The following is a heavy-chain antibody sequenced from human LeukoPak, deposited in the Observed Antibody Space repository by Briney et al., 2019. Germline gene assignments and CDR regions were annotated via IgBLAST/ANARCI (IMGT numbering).Heavy chain of an antibody. Sequence: GGSLRLSCAASGFTFSSYSMNWVRQAPGKGLEWVSSISSSSSYIYYADSVKGRFTIPRDNAKNSLYLQMNSLRAEDTAVYYCARDSGYYDSSGYPSHHFDYWGQGTLVTVSS. CDR1: GFTFSSYS. D-gene: IGHD3-22*01. J-gene: IGHJ4*02. V-gene: IGHV3-21*01. CDR3: ARDSGYYDSSGYPSHHFDY. CDR2: ISSSSSYI.